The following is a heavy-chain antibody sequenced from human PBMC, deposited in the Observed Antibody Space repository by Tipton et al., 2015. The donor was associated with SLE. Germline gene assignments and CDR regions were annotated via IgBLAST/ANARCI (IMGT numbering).Heavy chain of an antibody. J-gene: IGHJ3*02. V-gene: IGHV4-30-4*08. Sequence: TLSLTCTVSGGSISSGDYYWSWIRQPPGKGLEWIGYIYYSGSTHYKPSLKSRVTISVDTSKNQFSLKLSSVTAADTAVYYCAREIAAAPDAFDTWGQGTMVTVSS. CDR1: GGSISSGDYY. CDR2: IYYSGST. D-gene: IGHD6-13*01. CDR3: AREIAAAPDAFDT.